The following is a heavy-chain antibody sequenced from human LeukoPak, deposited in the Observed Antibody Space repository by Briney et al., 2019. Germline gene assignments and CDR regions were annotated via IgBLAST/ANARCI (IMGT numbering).Heavy chain of an antibody. J-gene: IGHJ4*02. CDR3: ARQPHHYYGSGSYYSHYFDY. CDR2: TSAYNGNT. CDR1: GYTFTSYG. Sequence: ASVKVSCKASGYTFTSYGISWVRQAPGQGLEWMGWTSAYNGNTNYAQKVQGRVTMTTGTSTSTAYMELRSLRSDDTAVYYCARQPHHYYGSGSYYSHYFDYWGQGTLVTVSS. V-gene: IGHV1-18*01. D-gene: IGHD3-10*01.